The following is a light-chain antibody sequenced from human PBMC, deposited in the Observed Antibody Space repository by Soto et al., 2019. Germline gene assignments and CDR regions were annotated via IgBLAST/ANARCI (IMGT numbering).Light chain of an antibody. CDR2: DVT. CDR3: SSYTSSSTVV. Sequence: QSALTQPASVSGSPGQSITISCTGTSSDVGGYNYVCWYQQNPGKAPKLMIYDVTNRPSGVSNRFSGSKSGNTASLTISGLQAEDEADYYCSSYTSSSTVVFGGGTQLTVL. J-gene: IGLJ2*01. CDR1: SSDVGGYNY. V-gene: IGLV2-14*03.